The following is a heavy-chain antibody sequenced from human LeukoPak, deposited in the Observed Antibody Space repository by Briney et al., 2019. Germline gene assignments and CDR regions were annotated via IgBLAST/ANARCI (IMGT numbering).Heavy chain of an antibody. CDR1: GFSFSSYA. J-gene: IGHJ3*02. CDR2: ISGSGGST. D-gene: IGHD3-22*01. Sequence: PGGSLRLSCAASGFSFSSYAMSWVRQAPGKGLEWVSGISGSGGSTYYADSVTGRFTISRDNSKNTVFLQMNSLRAEDTAVYHCAKGTGLGYSDSSGYAFDIWGQGTTVNVSS. CDR3: AKGTGLGYSDSSGYAFDI. V-gene: IGHV3-23*01.